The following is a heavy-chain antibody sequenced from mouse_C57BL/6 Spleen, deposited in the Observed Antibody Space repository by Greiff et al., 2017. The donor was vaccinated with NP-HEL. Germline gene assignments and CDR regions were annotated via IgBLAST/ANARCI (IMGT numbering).Heavy chain of an antibody. J-gene: IGHJ3*01. CDR2: INPYNGGT. CDR3: ARGGDRFAY. V-gene: IGHV1-19*01. Sequence: EVQLQQSGPVLVKPGASVKMSCKASGYTFTDYYMNWVKQSHGKSLEWIGVINPYNGGTSYNQKFKGKATLTVDKSSSTAYMELNSLTSEDSAVYYCARGGDRFAYWGQGTLVTVSA. CDR1: GYTFTDYY.